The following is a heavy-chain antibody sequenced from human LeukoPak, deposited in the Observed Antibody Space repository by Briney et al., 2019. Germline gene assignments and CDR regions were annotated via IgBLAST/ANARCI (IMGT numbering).Heavy chain of an antibody. Sequence: PRGSLRLSCAASGFTFDDYAMHWVRQAPGKGLEWVSGISWNSGSIGYADSVKGRFTISRDNSKNTLYLQMNSLRAEDTAVYYCAKDRGKYSNWFDPWGQGTLVTVSS. J-gene: IGHJ5*02. V-gene: IGHV3-9*01. CDR1: GFTFDDYA. CDR2: ISWNSGSI. D-gene: IGHD2/OR15-2a*01. CDR3: AKDRGKYSNWFDP.